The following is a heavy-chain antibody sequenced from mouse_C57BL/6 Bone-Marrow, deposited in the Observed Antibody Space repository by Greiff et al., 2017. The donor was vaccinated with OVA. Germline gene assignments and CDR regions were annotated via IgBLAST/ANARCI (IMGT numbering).Heavy chain of an antibody. J-gene: IGHJ4*01. Sequence: EVQLVESGEGLVKPGGSLKLSCAASGFTFSSYAMSWVRQTPEKRLEWVAYISSGGDYIYYADTVKGRFTIFRDNARNTLYLQMSSLKSEDTAIYYCTRVSLLPLMDYWGQGTSVTVSS. CDR2: ISSGGDYI. CDR1: GFTFSSYA. CDR3: TRVSLLPLMDY. D-gene: IGHD2-10*01. V-gene: IGHV5-9-1*02.